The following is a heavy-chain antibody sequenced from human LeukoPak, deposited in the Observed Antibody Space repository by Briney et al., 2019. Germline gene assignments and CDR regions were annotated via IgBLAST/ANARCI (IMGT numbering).Heavy chain of an antibody. CDR3: ARDRSSGWYGSLDY. CDR2: ISGDGVST. V-gene: IGHV3-43*02. D-gene: IGHD6-19*01. J-gene: IGHJ4*02. Sequence: GGSLRLSCVASGLPIADFAMHWVRQAPGKGLEWVSLISGDGVSTFYADSVKGRFTISRDNSKNTLYLQMNSLRAEDTAVYYCARDRSSGWYGSLDYWGQGTLVTVSS. CDR1: GLPIADFA.